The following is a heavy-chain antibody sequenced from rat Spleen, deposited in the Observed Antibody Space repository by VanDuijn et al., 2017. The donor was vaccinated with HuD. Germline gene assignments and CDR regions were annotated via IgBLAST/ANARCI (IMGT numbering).Heavy chain of an antibody. CDR3: TRENYYSGDY. V-gene: IGHV5-31*01. CDR1: GFTFNNYW. J-gene: IGHJ2*01. CDR2: ITNSGGSK. D-gene: IGHD1-1*01. Sequence: EVQLVETGGGLVQPGRSLKLSCVASGFTFNNYWMTWIRQAPGKGLEWVASITNSGGSKYYPDSVKGRFSISRDNAQNTLYLQMNSLRSEDTATYYCTRENYYSGDYWGQGVMVTVSS.